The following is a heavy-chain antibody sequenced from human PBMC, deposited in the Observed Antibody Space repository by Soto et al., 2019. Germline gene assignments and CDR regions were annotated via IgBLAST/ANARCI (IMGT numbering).Heavy chain of an antibody. D-gene: IGHD6-19*01. CDR1: GYALTDFS. CDR2: FDPEDGKT. V-gene: IGHV1-24*01. CDR3: ATDVSGYNSGWYVHYGLDV. J-gene: IGHJ6*02. Sequence: ASVKVSCKVSGYALTDFSVHWVRQAPGKGLEWMGAFDPEDGKTVYGQNFQGRVTVTEDTSTDTVHMELRSLKSEDTAVYYCATDVSGYNSGWYVHYGLDVWGQGTTVTVSS.